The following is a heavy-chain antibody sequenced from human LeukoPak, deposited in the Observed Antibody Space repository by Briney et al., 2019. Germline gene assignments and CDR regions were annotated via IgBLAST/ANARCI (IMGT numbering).Heavy chain of an antibody. CDR3: ARESETSGWYDY. CDR1: GFIFDNYA. CDR2: ISGDGGST. J-gene: IGHJ4*02. V-gene: IGHV3-43*02. Sequence: GSLRLSCAAPGFIFDNYAIPWVRQAPGKGLEWVSLISGDGGSTFYADSVRGRFTISRDNTRKSLSLQMSSLRSEDTALYYCARESETSGWYDYWGQGTVVSVSS. D-gene: IGHD6-19*01.